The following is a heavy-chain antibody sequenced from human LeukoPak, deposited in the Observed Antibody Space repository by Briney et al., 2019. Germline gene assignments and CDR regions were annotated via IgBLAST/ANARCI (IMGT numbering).Heavy chain of an antibody. D-gene: IGHD3-22*01. CDR1: GFTFSSYA. CDR3: AKDPLFVGYYDSSGYSMQAFDI. Sequence: PGGSLRLSCAASGFTFSSYAMSWVRQAPGKGLEWVSAISGSGGSTYYADSVKGRFTISRDNPKNTLYLQMNSLRAEDTAVYYCAKDPLFVGYYDSSGYSMQAFDIWGQGTMVTVSS. CDR2: ISGSGGST. V-gene: IGHV3-23*01. J-gene: IGHJ3*02.